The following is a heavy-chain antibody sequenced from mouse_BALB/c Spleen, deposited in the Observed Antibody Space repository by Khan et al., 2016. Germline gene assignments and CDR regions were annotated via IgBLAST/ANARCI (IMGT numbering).Heavy chain of an antibody. J-gene: IGHJ4*01. CDR3: ARWARLYGRDY. CDR2: ISYSGTT. CDR1: GYSVTSDYA. Sequence: EVQLQESGPGLVKPSQSLSLTCTVTGYSVTSDYAWNWIRQFPGHKLEWMGYISYSGTTSYHPSLKSRISITRDTSKNQFFLQLNSVTSEDTATSYCARWARLYGRDYWGQGTSVTVSS. V-gene: IGHV3-2*02.